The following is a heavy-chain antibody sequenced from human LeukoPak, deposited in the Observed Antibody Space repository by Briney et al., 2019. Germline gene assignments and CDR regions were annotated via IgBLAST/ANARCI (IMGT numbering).Heavy chain of an antibody. CDR2: ISSSSSTI. J-gene: IGHJ4*02. D-gene: IGHD2-2*01. CDR3: ARAAANGYY. CDR1: GFTFSSYS. Sequence: GGSLRLSCAASGFTFSSYSMNWVRQAPGKGLEWVSYISSSSSTIYYADSVKGRFTISRDNAKNSLYLQMNSLRAEDTAVYYCARAAANGYYWGQGTLVTVSS. V-gene: IGHV3-48*04.